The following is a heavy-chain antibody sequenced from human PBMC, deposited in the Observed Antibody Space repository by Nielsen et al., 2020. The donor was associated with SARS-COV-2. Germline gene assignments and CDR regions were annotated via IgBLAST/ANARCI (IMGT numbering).Heavy chain of an antibody. CDR1: GFSFSNYG. CDR3: ARGDLRGENYGYLDF. Sequence: GGSLRLSCVASGFSFSNYGMHWARQAPGKRLEWVAVIWYDGSHGYSADSLKGRFTISRDNSRDTLYLHLNSLRAEDTAVYYCARGDLRGENYGYLDFWGQGTLVTVSS. J-gene: IGHJ4*02. V-gene: IGHV3-33*01. D-gene: IGHD5-18*01. CDR2: IWYDGSHG.